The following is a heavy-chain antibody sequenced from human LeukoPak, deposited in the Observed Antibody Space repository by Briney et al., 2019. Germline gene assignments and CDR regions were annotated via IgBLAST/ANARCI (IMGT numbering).Heavy chain of an antibody. D-gene: IGHD6-19*01. Sequence: PSETLSLTCTVSGGSISSSSYYWGWIRQPPGKGLEWIGSIYYSGSTYYNPSLKSRVTISVDTSKNQFSLKLSSVTAADTAVYYCARDSGYSSGWRDYYFDYWGRGTLVTVSS. V-gene: IGHV4-39*07. CDR1: GGSISSSSYY. CDR3: ARDSGYSSGWRDYYFDY. J-gene: IGHJ4*02. CDR2: IYYSGST.